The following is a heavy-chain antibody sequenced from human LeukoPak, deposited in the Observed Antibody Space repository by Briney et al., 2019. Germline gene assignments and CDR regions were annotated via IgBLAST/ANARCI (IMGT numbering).Heavy chain of an antibody. Sequence: ASVKVSCKASGGTFSSYGVSWVRQAPGQGLEWMGGINPIFGTAKYPQKFQGRVTITADKSTSTAYMELSSLRSEDTAVYYCARDQSRDSGSYDFWGQGTLVTVSS. D-gene: IGHD1-26*01. V-gene: IGHV1-69*06. CDR3: ARDQSRDSGSYDF. CDR1: GGTFSSYG. CDR2: INPIFGTA. J-gene: IGHJ4*02.